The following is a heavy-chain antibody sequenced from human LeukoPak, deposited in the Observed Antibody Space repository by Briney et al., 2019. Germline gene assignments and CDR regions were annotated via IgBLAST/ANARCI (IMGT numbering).Heavy chain of an antibody. CDR2: VSYSGTT. CDR3: GRHAPYSNYDC. Sequence: PSETLSLTCTVSGGSISTYSWSWIRQPPGKGLEWVGYVSYSGTTNYNPSLKSRVTMSVDTSKNQFSLNLSSVTAADTAVYYCGRHAPYSNYDCWGQGTLVTVSS. V-gene: IGHV4-59*08. D-gene: IGHD4-11*01. J-gene: IGHJ4*02. CDR1: GGSISTYS.